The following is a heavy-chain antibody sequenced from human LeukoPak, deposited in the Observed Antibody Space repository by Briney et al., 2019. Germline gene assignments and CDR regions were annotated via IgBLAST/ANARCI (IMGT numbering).Heavy chain of an antibody. CDR2: ISSSVSTI. CDR1: GFTFSDYY. CDR3: ARYIAQEDYNWFDP. J-gene: IGHJ5*02. D-gene: IGHD2-15*01. V-gene: IGHV3-11*01. Sequence: PGGSLSLLCGASGFTFSDYYMSWIRQAPGKGLEWVSYISSSVSTIYYADSVKGRFTISRDNAKNSLYLQMNSLRAEDTAVYYCARYIAQEDYNWFDPWGQGTLVTVSS.